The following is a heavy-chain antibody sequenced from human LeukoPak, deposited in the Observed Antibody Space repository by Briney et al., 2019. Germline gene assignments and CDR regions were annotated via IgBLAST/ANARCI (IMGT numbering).Heavy chain of an antibody. Sequence: SQTLSLTCTVSGDSISSGDYYWSWIRQPAGKGLEWIGRISSSGSTNYNPSLKSRVTISVDTSKNQFSLKLSSVTAADTAVYYCARAKYSYGYFDYWGQGTLVTVSS. CDR1: GDSISSGDYY. CDR3: ARAKYSYGYFDY. D-gene: IGHD5-18*01. J-gene: IGHJ4*02. V-gene: IGHV4-61*02. CDR2: ISSSGST.